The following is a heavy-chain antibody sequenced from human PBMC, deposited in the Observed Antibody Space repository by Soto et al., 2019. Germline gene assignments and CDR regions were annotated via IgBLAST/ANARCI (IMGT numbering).Heavy chain of an antibody. CDR1: GYTFTSYD. J-gene: IGHJ4*02. Sequence: ASVKVSCKASGYTFTSYDINWVRQATGQGLEWMGWMNPNSGATLYAQKFQGRVTMTRDTSTNTLYMDLSSLRSDDTAMYYCSRDTRSISGVAQTPFDFSGQGTLVTVSS. D-gene: IGHD3-3*01. V-gene: IGHV1-8*01. CDR3: SRDTRSISGVAQTPFDF. CDR2: MNPNSGAT.